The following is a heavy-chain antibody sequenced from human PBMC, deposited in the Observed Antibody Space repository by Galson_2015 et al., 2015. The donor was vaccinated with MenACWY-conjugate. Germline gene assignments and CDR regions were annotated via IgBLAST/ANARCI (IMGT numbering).Heavy chain of an antibody. J-gene: IGHJ6*02. CDR3: ARDSRSTTVRGVTIRETIHYYYGMDV. CDR2: IYSDGTT. Sequence: SLRLSCAVSGFIVSYNYMTWVRQAPGKGLECVSVIYSDGTTYYADSVKGRFTISRDNSKNTVFLQMSSLRAEDTAVYYCARDSRSTTVRGVTIRETIHYYYGMDVWGQGTTVTVSS. D-gene: IGHD3-10*01. CDR1: GFIVSYNY. V-gene: IGHV3-53*01.